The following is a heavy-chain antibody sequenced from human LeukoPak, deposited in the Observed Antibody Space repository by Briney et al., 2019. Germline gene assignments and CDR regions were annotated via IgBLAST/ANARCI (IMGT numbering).Heavy chain of an antibody. V-gene: IGHV3-23*01. CDR1: GFTFTQCS. J-gene: IGHJ3*02. D-gene: IGHD1-26*01. Sequence: PGGSLRLSCTASGFTFTQCSVHWVRQAPGKGLEWVSAISGSGGSTYYADSVKGRFTISRDNSKNTLYLQMNSLRAEDTAVYYCAKAIIVGATDDAFDIWGQGTMVTVSS. CDR2: ISGSGGST. CDR3: AKAIIVGATDDAFDI.